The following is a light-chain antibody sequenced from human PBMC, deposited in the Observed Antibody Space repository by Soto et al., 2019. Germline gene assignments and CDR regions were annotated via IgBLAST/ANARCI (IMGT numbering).Light chain of an antibody. V-gene: IGKV3-15*01. Sequence: EIVMTQSPATLSVSPGERATLSCRASQSSNSNLAWFHQKPGQAPRLLIYGASTRATGIPARFSGSGSGTDFPRTISRLQSEDFGIYYCHQDSYWPRTFGHGTKVEIK. CDR2: GAS. CDR1: QSSNSN. J-gene: IGKJ1*01. CDR3: HQDSYWPRT.